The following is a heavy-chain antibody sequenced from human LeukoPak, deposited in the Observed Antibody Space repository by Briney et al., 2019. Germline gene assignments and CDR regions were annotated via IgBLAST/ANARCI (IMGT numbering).Heavy chain of an antibody. D-gene: IGHD2-2*01. CDR1: GYTLTELS. CDR3: ATYCSSTSCYASFDY. V-gene: IGHV1-24*01. J-gene: IGHJ4*02. CDR2: FDPEDGET. Sequence: GASVKVSYKVSGYTLTELSMHWVRQAPGKGLEWMGGFDPEDGETIYAQKFQGRVTMTEDTSTGTAYMELSSLRSEDTAVYYCATYCSSTSCYASFDYWGQGTLVTVSS.